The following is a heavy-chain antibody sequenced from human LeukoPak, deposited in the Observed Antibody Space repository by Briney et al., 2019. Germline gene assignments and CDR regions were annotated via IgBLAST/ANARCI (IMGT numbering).Heavy chain of an antibody. CDR3: ARLSCAGVSCFDY. CDR2: TSYSGST. V-gene: IGHV4-59*08. CDR1: RGSISTHY. J-gene: IGHJ4*02. D-gene: IGHD2-21*01. Sequence: SETLSLTCSVSRGSISTHYWSWIRQPPGQGLEWIGYTSYSGSTNYNPSLKSRVTISVDTSKSQFSLKLSSMTAADTAVYYCARLSCAGVSCFDYWGQGALVTVSS.